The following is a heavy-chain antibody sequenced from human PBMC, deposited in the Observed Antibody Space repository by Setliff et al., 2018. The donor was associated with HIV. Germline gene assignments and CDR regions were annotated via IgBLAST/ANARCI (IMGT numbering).Heavy chain of an antibody. Sequence: ASVKVSCKASGYSFTSYGITWVRQAPGQGLGWMGWISAYNGNTNYAQNLQDRVTMTTDTYTSTAYMELRSLRSDDTAMYFCARFPNPWQIVVVMPAEYWGHGTLVTVSS. D-gene: IGHD3-22*01. J-gene: IGHJ4*01. CDR1: GYSFTSYG. V-gene: IGHV1-18*01. CDR2: ISAYNGNT. CDR3: ARFPNPWQIVVVMPAEY.